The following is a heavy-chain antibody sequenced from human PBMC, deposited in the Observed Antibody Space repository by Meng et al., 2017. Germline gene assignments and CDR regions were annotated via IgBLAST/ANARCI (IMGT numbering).Heavy chain of an antibody. CDR3: ATRGNPYLNC. CDR2: INVYSGIT. Sequence: QGQLVQSGAVVKKPGASVKVSCDTSGYTLSSDGFAWARQTPEQGLEWLGWINVYSGITNYAQKFQGRVTMTTDTSTRTGYMELTSLTSDDTATYYCATRGNPYLNCWGQGTLVTVSS. V-gene: IGHV1-18*01. CDR1: GYTLSSDG. J-gene: IGHJ4*02.